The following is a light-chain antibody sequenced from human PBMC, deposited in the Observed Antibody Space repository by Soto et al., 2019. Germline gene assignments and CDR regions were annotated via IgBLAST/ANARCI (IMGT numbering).Light chain of an antibody. CDR2: GTS. V-gene: IGKV3-20*01. Sequence: EIVLTQSPGTLSLSPGERATLSCRARQSISINSLAWYQQKPGQAPRLLIHGTSSRATGIADRFSGTGSGTDFTLTISRLEPEDFAVYYCQQFDPSPVTFGGGTKVEIK. CDR3: QQFDPSPVT. J-gene: IGKJ4*01. CDR1: QSISINS.